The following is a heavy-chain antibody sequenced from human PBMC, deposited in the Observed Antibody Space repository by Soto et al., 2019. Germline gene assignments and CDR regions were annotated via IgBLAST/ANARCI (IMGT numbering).Heavy chain of an antibody. CDR1: GGTFSSYT. D-gene: IGHD2-2*01. Sequence: QVQLVQSGAEVKKPGSSVKVSCKASGGTFSSYTISWVRQAPGQGLEWMGRITPILGIANYAQKFQGRVTITADKSTSTAYMELSSLRSEDTAVYYCAREADSTSFDYWGQGTLVTVSS. CDR3: AREADSTSFDY. CDR2: ITPILGIA. J-gene: IGHJ4*02. V-gene: IGHV1-69*08.